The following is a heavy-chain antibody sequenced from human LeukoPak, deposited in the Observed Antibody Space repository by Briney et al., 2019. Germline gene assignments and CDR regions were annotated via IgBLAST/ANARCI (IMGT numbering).Heavy chain of an antibody. D-gene: IGHD3-10*01. Sequence: SETLSLTCTVSGGSISSSSYYWGWIRQPPGKGLEWIGSIYYSGSTYYNPSLKSPVTISVDTSKNQFSLKLSSVTAADTAVYYCARHALYGSGSYYTVSYFDYWGQGTLVTVSS. CDR1: GGSISSSSYY. CDR2: IYYSGST. J-gene: IGHJ4*02. V-gene: IGHV4-39*01. CDR3: ARHALYGSGSYYTVSYFDY.